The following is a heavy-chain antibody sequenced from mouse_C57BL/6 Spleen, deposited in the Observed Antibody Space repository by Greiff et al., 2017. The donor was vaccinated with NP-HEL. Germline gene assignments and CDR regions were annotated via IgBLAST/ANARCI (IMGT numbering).Heavy chain of an antibody. CDR2: IYPGSGST. J-gene: IGHJ2*01. D-gene: IGHD1-1*01. CDR1: GYTFTSYW. CDR3: ARRDYYGSSFYFDY. V-gene: IGHV1-55*01. Sequence: VKLMESGAELVKPGASVKMSCKASGYTFTSYWITWVKQRPGQGLEWIGDIYPGSGSTNYNEKFKSKATLTVDTSSSTAYMQLSSLTSEDSAVYYCARRDYYGSSFYFDYWGQGTTLTVSS.